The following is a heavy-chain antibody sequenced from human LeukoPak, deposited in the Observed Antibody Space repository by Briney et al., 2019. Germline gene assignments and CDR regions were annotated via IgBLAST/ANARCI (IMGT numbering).Heavy chain of an antibody. D-gene: IGHD3-10*01. Sequence: GGSLRLSCAASGFTFDDYAMHRVRQAPGKGLERVSGISWSSGSIGYADSVKGRFTISRDNAKNSLYLQMNSLRAEDTALYYCAKVLRGSGIFDYGGQGTLVTVSS. CDR3: AKVLRGSGIFDY. CDR1: GFTFDDYA. V-gene: IGHV3-9*01. CDR2: ISWSSGSI. J-gene: IGHJ4*02.